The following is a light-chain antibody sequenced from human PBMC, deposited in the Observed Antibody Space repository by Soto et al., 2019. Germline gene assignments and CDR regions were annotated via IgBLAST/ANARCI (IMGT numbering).Light chain of an antibody. CDR3: SSYTSSSTL. CDR1: SSDVGAYSY. CDR2: DVT. V-gene: IGLV2-14*03. J-gene: IGLJ2*01. Sequence: QSALTQPASVSGSPGQSITISCTGTSSDVGAYSYVSWYQQHPGKAPKLIIYDVTYRPAGVSNRFSGSKSGNTASLTISGLLAEDEADYYCSSYTSSSTLFGGGTKLTVL.